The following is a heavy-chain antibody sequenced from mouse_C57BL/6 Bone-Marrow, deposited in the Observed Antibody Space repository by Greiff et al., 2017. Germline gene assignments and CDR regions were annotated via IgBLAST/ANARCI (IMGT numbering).Heavy chain of an antibody. CDR3: ARAPISPSY. CDR1: GFTFSSYA. D-gene: IGHD6-5*01. V-gene: IGHV5-4*03. Sequence: EVKLQESGGGLVKPGGSLKLSCAASGFTFSSYAMSWVRQTPEKRLEWVATISDGGSYTYYPDNVKGRFTISRDNAKNNLYLQMSHLKSEDTAMYYCARAPISPSYWGQGTLVTVSA. J-gene: IGHJ3*01. CDR2: ISDGGSYT.